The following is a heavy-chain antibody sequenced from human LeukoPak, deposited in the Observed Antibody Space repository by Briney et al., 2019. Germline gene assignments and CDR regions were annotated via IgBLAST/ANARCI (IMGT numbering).Heavy chain of an antibody. V-gene: IGHV4-39*07. J-gene: IGHJ4*02. Sequence: PSEALSLTCTVSGGSISTSNYYWGWIRQPPGKGLEWIGNIFYSGSTYYSPSLKSRVTISLDTSRNQFSLKLSSVTAADTAVYYCAILPNSYGPPPRREWGQGTLVTVSS. D-gene: IGHD5-18*01. CDR1: GGSISTSNYY. CDR2: IFYSGST. CDR3: AILPNSYGPPPRRE.